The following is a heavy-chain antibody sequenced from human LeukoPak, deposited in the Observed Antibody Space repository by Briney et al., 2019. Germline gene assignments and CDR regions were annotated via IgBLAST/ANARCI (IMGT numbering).Heavy chain of an antibody. V-gene: IGHV4-39*07. CDR1: GGSISSNSYY. Sequence: SETLSLTCTVSGGSISSNSYYWGWIRQPPGKGLEWIGSIYYSGSTYYNPSLNIRVTISVDTSKNQFSLNLRSVTAADTAVYYCARVTDDILTGYFYMDVWGKGTTVTISS. CDR3: ARVTDDILTGYFYMDV. J-gene: IGHJ6*03. CDR2: IYYSGST. D-gene: IGHD3-9*01.